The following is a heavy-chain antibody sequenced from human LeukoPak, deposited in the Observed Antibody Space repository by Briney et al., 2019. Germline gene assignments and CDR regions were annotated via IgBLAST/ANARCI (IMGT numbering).Heavy chain of an antibody. J-gene: IGHJ3*01. D-gene: IGHD3-9*01. Sequence: GGSLRLSCAASGFTFSSYWMSWVRQTPGKGLEGGAHLNQDGSERYYADSVTGRFTISRDNARNSLGLQMNSLRDEDTAVYYCARVDWSAFSFDVWGQGTLVTVSS. CDR2: LNQDGSER. CDR3: ARVDWSAFSFDV. CDR1: GFTFSSYW. V-gene: IGHV3-7*02.